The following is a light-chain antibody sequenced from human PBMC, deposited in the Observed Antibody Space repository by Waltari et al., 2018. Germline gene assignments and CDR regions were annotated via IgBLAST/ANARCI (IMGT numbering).Light chain of an antibody. V-gene: IGKV1-33*01. CDR1: QDISDY. J-gene: IGKJ5*01. Sequence: DVQMTQSPSSLSASVGDRVTITCQASQDISDYLNWYQQKPGKAPKLLIYDASHLESGVPSRFSGSGSGTDFTFIISSRQPEDVATYYCQQHEYLPITFGQGTRLDIQ. CDR3: QQHEYLPIT. CDR2: DAS.